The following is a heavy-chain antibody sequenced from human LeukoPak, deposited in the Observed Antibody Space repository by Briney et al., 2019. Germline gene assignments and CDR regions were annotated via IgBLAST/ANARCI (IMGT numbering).Heavy chain of an antibody. V-gene: IGHV1-18*01. D-gene: IGHD3/OR15-3a*01. CDR1: GYTFTSYG. CDR2: ISGYNGNT. CDR3: ARDWDWNFDY. J-gene: IGHJ4*02. Sequence: ASVKVSCKASGYTFTSYGITRVRQAPGQGLEWMGWISGYNGNTNYAQKLQGRVTMTTDTSTSTAYMELRNLTSDDTAVYYCARDWDWNFDYWGQGTLVTVSS.